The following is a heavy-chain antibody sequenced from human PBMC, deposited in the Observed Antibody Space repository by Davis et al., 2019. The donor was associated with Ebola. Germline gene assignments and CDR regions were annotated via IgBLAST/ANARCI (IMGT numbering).Heavy chain of an antibody. CDR1: AFTFSSYW. J-gene: IGHJ4*02. CDR3: ARGGYCSGGSYYTDLGY. CDR2: IKQDGSEK. D-gene: IGHD2-15*01. V-gene: IGHV3-7*01. Sequence: GGSLRLSCPASAFTFSSYWTSWVRHAPGNGLEWVANIKQDGSEKYYVDSVKGRFTISRDNSKNTLYLQMNSLRAEDTAVYYCARGGYCSGGSYYTDLGYWGQGTLVTVSS.